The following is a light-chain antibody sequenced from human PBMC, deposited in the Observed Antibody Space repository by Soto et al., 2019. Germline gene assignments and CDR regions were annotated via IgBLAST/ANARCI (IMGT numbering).Light chain of an antibody. CDR3: QQAYSFPIT. CDR1: QGISSW. CDR2: AAS. V-gene: IGKV1D-12*01. J-gene: IGKJ5*01. Sequence: DMQMTQSPSSVSASVGDSVTITCRASQGISSWLAWYQQKPGKAPKLLIYAASSLQSGIPSRFSGNGSGPDFTLIISNLQPEDFATYYCQQAYSFPITSGQRTRVEIK.